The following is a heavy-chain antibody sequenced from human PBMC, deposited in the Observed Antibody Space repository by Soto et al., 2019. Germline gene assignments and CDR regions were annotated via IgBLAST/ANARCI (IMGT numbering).Heavy chain of an antibody. Sequence: ASVKVSCKASGYTFTRYGISWVRQAPGQGLDWMGWINPYNYKTNYAQNFQGRVTMTTDTSTSTAYMESRSLRSDDTAVYYCARHLDGAFDIWGQGTLVTVSS. CDR1: GYTFTRYG. J-gene: IGHJ3*02. CDR2: INPYNYKT. V-gene: IGHV1-18*01. CDR3: ARHLDGAFDI.